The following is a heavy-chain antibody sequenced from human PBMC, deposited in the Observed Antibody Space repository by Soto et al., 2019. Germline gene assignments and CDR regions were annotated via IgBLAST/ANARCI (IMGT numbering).Heavy chain of an antibody. J-gene: IGHJ4*02. V-gene: IGHV4-59*08. Sequence: SETLSLTCTVSGGSISSYYWSWIRQPPGKGLEWIGHIYYSGSTNYNPSLKSRVTISVDTSKNQFSLKLSSVTAADTAVYYCAGTRCSSTSCYPHWGQGTLVTVSS. CDR1: GGSISSYY. CDR3: AGTRCSSTSCYPH. CDR2: IYYSGST. D-gene: IGHD2-2*01.